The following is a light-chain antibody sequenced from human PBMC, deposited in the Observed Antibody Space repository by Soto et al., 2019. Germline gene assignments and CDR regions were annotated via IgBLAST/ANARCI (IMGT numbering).Light chain of an antibody. Sequence: DIQMTQSPSTLSASVGDRVTITCRASQSISSWLAWYQQKPGKAPKLLIYDASSLESGVPSRFSGSGSGTEFTLTISSLQPDDFATYYCQQYNSSSPVTFGQGTKVDI. V-gene: IGKV1-5*01. CDR3: QQYNSSSPVT. CDR2: DAS. CDR1: QSISSW. J-gene: IGKJ2*01.